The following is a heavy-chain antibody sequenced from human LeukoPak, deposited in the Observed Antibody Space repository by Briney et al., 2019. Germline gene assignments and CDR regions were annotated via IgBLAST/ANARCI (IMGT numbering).Heavy chain of an antibody. V-gene: IGHV3-66*01. CDR1: GFTVSSNY. CDR3: AKNDILTGYYPTFDY. D-gene: IGHD3-9*01. Sequence: GGSLRLSCAASGFTVSSNYMSWVRQAPGKGLEWVSVIYSGGSTYYADSVKGRFTISRDNSKNTLSLQMNSLEAEDTAVYYCAKNDILTGYYPTFDYWGQGTLVTVS. CDR2: IYSGGST. J-gene: IGHJ4*02.